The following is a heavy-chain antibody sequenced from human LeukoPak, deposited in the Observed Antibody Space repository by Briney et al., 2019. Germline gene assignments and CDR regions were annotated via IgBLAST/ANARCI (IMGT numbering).Heavy chain of an antibody. J-gene: IGHJ5*02. Sequence: PSETLSLTCTVTGGYISGYHWNWIRQSPGKGLEWIGNIFYTGNVDYNPSLQSRVTISVDTSKNEISLILSSVTAADTAVYYCARKTYCSGGRCYGENWFDPWGQGTLVTVSS. CDR2: IFYTGNV. CDR3: ARKTYCSGGRCYGENWFDP. CDR1: GGYISGYH. D-gene: IGHD2-15*01. V-gene: IGHV4-59*08.